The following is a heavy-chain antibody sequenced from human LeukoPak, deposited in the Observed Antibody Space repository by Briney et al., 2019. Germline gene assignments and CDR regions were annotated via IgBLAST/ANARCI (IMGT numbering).Heavy chain of an antibody. D-gene: IGHD3-10*01. J-gene: IGHJ5*02. Sequence: PSETLSLTCAVYGGSFSGYYWSWIRQPPGKGLEWIGEINHSGSTNYNPSLKSRVTISVDTSKNQFSLKLSSVTAADTAVYYCARGLGILKVTMVRGAPQTRNWFDPWGQGTLVTVPS. CDR2: INHSGST. V-gene: IGHV4-34*01. CDR3: ARGLGILKVTMVRGAPQTRNWFDP. CDR1: GGSFSGYY.